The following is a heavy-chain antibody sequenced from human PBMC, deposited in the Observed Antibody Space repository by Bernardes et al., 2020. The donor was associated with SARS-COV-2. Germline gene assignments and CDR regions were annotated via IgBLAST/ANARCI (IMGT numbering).Heavy chain of an antibody. CDR2: IKEDGSEK. J-gene: IGHJ4*02. CDR1: GFTFSSYW. CDR3: VRGYFYGPFDY. D-gene: IGHD5-18*01. Sequence: GGSLRLSCAASGFTFSSYWMSWVRQAPGKGLEWVANIKEDGSEKNYVDSVKGRFSISRDNAKNSLYLQMNSLRAEDTALYYCVRGYFYGPFDYWGQGILVTVSS. V-gene: IGHV3-7*03.